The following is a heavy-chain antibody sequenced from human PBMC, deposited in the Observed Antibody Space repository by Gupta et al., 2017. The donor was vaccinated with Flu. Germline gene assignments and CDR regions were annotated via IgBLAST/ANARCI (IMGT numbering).Heavy chain of an antibody. CDR2: ISSSSSYI. Sequence: APGKGLEWVSSISSSSSYIYYADSVKGRFTISRDNAKNSLYLQMNSLRAEDTAVYYCARVRVLWLYYYYMDVWGKGTTVTVSS. V-gene: IGHV3-21*01. D-gene: IGHD2-21*01. J-gene: IGHJ6*03. CDR3: ARVRVLWLYYYYMDV.